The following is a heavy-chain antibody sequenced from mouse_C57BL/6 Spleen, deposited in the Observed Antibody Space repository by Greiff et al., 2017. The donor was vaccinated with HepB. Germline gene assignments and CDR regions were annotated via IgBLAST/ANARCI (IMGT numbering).Heavy chain of an antibody. CDR3: ARSEGAVYDGYYVGVYYAMDD. D-gene: IGHD2-3*01. V-gene: IGHV1-72*01. CDR2: IDPNSGGT. CDR1: GYTFTSYW. J-gene: IGHJ4*01. Sequence: QVQLQQPGAELVKPGASVKLSCKASGYTFTSYWMHWVKQRPGRGLEWIGRIDPNSGGTKYNEKFKSKATLTVDKPSSTAYMQLSSLTSEDSAVYYCARSEGAVYDGYYVGVYYAMDDWGQGTSVTVSS.